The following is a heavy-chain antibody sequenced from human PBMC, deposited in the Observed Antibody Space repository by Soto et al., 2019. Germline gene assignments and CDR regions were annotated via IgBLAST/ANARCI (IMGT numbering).Heavy chain of an antibody. V-gene: IGHV3-33*01. CDR1: GFTFSSYG. J-gene: IGHJ4*02. D-gene: IGHD3-10*01. CDR3: AREMHQLYGSGSYYGGNLVDY. CDR2: IWYDGSNK. Sequence: QVQLVESGGGVVQPGRSLRLSCAASGFTFSSYGMHWVRQAPGKGLEWVAVIWYDGSNKYYADSVKDRFTISRDNSKNTLYLQMNSLRAEDKAVYYCAREMHQLYGSGSYYGGNLVDYWGQGTLVTVSS.